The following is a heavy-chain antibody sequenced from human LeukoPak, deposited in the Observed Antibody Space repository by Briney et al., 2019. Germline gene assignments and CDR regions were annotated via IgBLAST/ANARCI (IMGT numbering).Heavy chain of an antibody. Sequence: ASVKVSCKASGYTFSNHGISWVRQAPGQGLEWMGWISPYNGNTNYAQKLQGRVTMTTDTSTSTAYMELRSLRSDDTAVYYCARDRADGSYLPDYWGQGTLVTVSS. CDR3: ARDRADGSYLPDY. CDR2: ISPYNGNT. D-gene: IGHD1-26*01. CDR1: GYTFSNHG. V-gene: IGHV1-18*01. J-gene: IGHJ4*02.